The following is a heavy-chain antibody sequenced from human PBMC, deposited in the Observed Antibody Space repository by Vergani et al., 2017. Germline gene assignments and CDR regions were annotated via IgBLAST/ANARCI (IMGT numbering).Heavy chain of an antibody. CDR3: ARGAGLLWFGELSHPPHDP. Sequence: EVQLLESGGGLVQPGGSLRLSCAASGFTFSNYAMSWVRQAPGKGLEWVSAISNTGGSTYYADSVKGRFTISRDSSKNTLYLQMNSLRAEDTAVYYCARGAGLLWFGELSHPPHDPWGQGTLVTGSS. CDR2: ISNTGGST. J-gene: IGHJ5*02. D-gene: IGHD3-10*01. CDR1: GFTFSNYA. V-gene: IGHV3-23*01.